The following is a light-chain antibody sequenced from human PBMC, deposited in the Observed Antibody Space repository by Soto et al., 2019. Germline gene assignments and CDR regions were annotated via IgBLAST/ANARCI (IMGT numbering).Light chain of an antibody. CDR3: QQRSNWPPHWT. CDR2: DAS. Sequence: EIVLTQSPATLSLSPGERATLSSRASQSVSSYLAWYQQKPGQAPRLLIYDASNRATGIPARFSGSGSGTDFTLTISSLEPEDFAVYYCQQRSNWPPHWTFGQGTKVEIK. J-gene: IGKJ1*01. CDR1: QSVSSY. V-gene: IGKV3-11*01.